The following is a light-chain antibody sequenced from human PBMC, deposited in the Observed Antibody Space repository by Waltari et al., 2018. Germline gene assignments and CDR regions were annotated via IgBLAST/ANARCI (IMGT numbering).Light chain of an antibody. J-gene: IGKJ1*01. V-gene: IGKV1-39*01. Sequence: DIQMTPSPSSLSASVGDRVPITCRASQNISSYFYWYQQKPEKAPQLLIYAASSLQSGVPSRFSGSGSGTDFTLTITSLQPEDFATYFCQQGHSTPRTFGQGTKVEIK. CDR1: QNISSY. CDR3: QQGHSTPRT. CDR2: AAS.